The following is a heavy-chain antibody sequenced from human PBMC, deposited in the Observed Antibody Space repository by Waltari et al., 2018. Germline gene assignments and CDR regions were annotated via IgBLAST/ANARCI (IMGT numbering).Heavy chain of an antibody. CDR1: GGPVTNYY. CDR3: ARDDFQSRFDS. V-gene: IGHV4-4*07. CDR2: MQVIGMT. Sequence: QVQLLESGPGLVKPSETLSLTCVVPGGPVTNYYWNWIRQTPGKGLGWIGRMQVIGMTHYNPSVQSRISMSLDASKNQFSLKLTSVTAADTAMYYCARDDFQSRFDSWGQGTLVIVSS. J-gene: IGHJ5*01. D-gene: IGHD3-3*01.